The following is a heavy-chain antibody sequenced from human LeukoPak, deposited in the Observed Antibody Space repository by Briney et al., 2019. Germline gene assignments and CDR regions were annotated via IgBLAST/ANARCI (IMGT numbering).Heavy chain of an antibody. Sequence: ASVKVSCKVSGYTLTELSLHWVRQAPGKGLEWMGGFDPEDGETIYAQKFQGRVTMTEDTSTDTAYMELSSVTAADTAVYYCAREPTRNTIFGGGRNWFDPWGQGTLVTVSS. CDR1: GYTLTELS. CDR2: FDPEDGET. V-gene: IGHV1-24*01. J-gene: IGHJ5*02. CDR3: AREPTRNTIFGGGRNWFDP. D-gene: IGHD3-3*01.